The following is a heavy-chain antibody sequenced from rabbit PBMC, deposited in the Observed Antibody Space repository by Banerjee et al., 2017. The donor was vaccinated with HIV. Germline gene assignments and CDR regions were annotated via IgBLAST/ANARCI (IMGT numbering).Heavy chain of an antibody. D-gene: IGHD8-1*01. V-gene: IGHV1S40*01. J-gene: IGHJ4*01. Sequence: QSLEESGGDLVKPEGSLTLTCKASGFDFSSSLYMCWVRQAPGKGLEWIGCMDAGSGSAYYASWAKGRFTISKISSTTVTLQMTSLTAADTATYFCARSADSSYSHYLNLWGQGTLVTVS. CDR1: GFDFSSSLY. CDR2: MDAGSGSA. CDR3: ARSADSSYSHYLNL.